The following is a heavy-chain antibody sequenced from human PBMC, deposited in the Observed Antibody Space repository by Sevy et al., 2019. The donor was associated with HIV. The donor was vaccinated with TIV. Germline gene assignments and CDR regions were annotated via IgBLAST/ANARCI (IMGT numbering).Heavy chain of an antibody. J-gene: IGHJ4*02. CDR3: ARVSYYYDSSCYYYFDY. V-gene: IGHV4-4*02. CDR1: GGSISSSNW. D-gene: IGHD3-22*01. Sequence: SETLSLTCAVSGGSISSSNWWSWVRQPPGKGLEWIGEIYHSGSTNYNPSLKSRVTISVDKSKNQFSLKMSSVTAADTAVYYCARVSYYYDSSCYYYFDYWGQGTLVTVSS. CDR2: IYHSGST.